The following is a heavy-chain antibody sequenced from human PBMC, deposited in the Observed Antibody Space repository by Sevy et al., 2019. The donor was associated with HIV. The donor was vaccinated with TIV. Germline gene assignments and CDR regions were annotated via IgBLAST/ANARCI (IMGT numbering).Heavy chain of an antibody. J-gene: IGHJ4*02. CDR3: AREIKGYGFFDY. V-gene: IGHV1-69*13. CDR2: IIPIFGTA. Sequence: SVKVSCKASGGTFSSYAISWVRQAPGQGLEWMGGIIPIFGTANYAQKFQGRVTITADESTSTAYMELSSLRSEDTAVYYCAREIKGYGFFDYWGQGTLVTVSS. D-gene: IGHD4-17*01. CDR1: GGTFSSYA.